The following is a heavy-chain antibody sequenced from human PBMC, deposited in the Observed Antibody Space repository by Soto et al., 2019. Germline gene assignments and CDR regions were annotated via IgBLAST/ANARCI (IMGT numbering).Heavy chain of an antibody. D-gene: IGHD1-26*01. J-gene: IGHJ6*02. Sequence: GGSLRLSCAASGFTFSTYWMSWVRRTPGKGLEWVANIKQDGTEKYYVDSVRGRLTASRDNAKSSLYLQMNSLRVEDTAVYYCTTSPHRDSERVFVWGQGTTVTVSS. V-gene: IGHV3-7*01. CDR2: IKQDGTEK. CDR1: GFTFSTYW. CDR3: TTSPHRDSERVFV.